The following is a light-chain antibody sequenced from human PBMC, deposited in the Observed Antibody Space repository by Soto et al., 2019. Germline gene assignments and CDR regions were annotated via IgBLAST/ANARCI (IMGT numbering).Light chain of an antibody. Sequence: EIVLTQSPGTLSLSPGERATLSCRASQSVSSSYLAWYQQQPGQAPRLLIYGASTRATGIPDRFSGTGSGTDFTLSIDTLEPEDFVVYYCQQYGSSPLTFGGGTKVEI. V-gene: IGKV3-20*01. CDR2: GAS. CDR1: QSVSSSY. CDR3: QQYGSSPLT. J-gene: IGKJ4*01.